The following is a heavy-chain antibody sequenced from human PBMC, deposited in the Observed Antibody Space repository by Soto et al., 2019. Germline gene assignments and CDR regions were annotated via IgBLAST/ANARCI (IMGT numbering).Heavy chain of an antibody. D-gene: IGHD3-3*01. Sequence: SETLSLTCXVSGGSISSSSYYWGWIRQPPGKGLEWIGSIYYSGSTYYNPSLKSRVTISVDTSKNQFSLKLSSVTAADTAVYYCARHGETIFGVVNYYYMDVWGKGTTVTVSS. CDR2: IYYSGST. V-gene: IGHV4-39*01. CDR1: GGSISSSSYY. CDR3: ARHGETIFGVVNYYYMDV. J-gene: IGHJ6*03.